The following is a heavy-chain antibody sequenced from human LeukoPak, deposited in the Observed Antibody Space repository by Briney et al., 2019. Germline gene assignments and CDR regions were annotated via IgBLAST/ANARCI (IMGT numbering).Heavy chain of an antibody. CDR3: ARGDDSSGYYYGGYFDY. CDR1: GGSISSGGYY. CDR2: IYYSGST. J-gene: IGHJ4*02. Sequence: SQTLSLTCTVSGGSISSGGYYWSWIRQHPGKGLEWIGYIYYSGSTYYNPSLKSRVTISVDTSKNQFSLKLSSVTAADTAVYYCARGDDSSGYYYGGYFDYWGQGTLVTVSS. V-gene: IGHV4-30-4*08. D-gene: IGHD3-22*01.